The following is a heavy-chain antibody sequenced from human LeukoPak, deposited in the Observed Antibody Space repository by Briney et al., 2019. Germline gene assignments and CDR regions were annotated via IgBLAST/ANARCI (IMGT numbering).Heavy chain of an antibody. D-gene: IGHD3-10*01. Sequence: SETLSLTCTVSGGSISSGGYYWSWIRQHPGKGLEWIGYIHYSGSTYYNPSLKSRITMSVDTSKNQFSLKLSSVTAADTAVYYCARDNGSGSYYTFDTWGQGTMVTVSS. CDR1: GGSISSGGYY. CDR3: ARDNGSGSYYTFDT. CDR2: IHYSGST. J-gene: IGHJ3*02. V-gene: IGHV4-31*03.